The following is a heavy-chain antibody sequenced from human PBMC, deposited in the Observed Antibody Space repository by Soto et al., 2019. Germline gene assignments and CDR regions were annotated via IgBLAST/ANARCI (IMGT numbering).Heavy chain of an antibody. J-gene: IGHJ6*02. CDR1: GGTFSSYA. Sequence: SVTVSCKASGGTFSSYAISWVRQAPGQGLECMWWIISIFGTANYAQKFQGRVTITADKSTSTSYMELSILRSEDTAVDYCADSLNITIFGLVIIFYYYYGMDVWGQGTTVTVSS. D-gene: IGHD3-3*01. V-gene: IGHV1-69*06. CDR3: ADSLNITIFGLVIIFYYYYGMDV. CDR2: IISIFGTA.